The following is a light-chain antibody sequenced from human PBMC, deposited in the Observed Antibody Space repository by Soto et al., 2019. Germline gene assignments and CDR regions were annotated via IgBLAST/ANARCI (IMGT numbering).Light chain of an antibody. CDR1: SSDVGGYNY. CDR3: SSYTSSSTLVV. J-gene: IGLJ2*01. V-gene: IGLV2-14*01. Sequence: QSVLTQPASVSGSPGQSITISCTGNSSDVGGYNYVSWYQQHPGKAPKLMIYDVSNRPSGVSNRFSGSQSGNTAYLTISGLQAEDEADYYCSSYTSSSTLVVFGGGTKLTVL. CDR2: DVS.